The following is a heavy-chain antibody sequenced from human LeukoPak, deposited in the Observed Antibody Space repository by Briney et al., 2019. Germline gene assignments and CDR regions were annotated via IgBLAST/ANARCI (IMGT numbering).Heavy chain of an antibody. Sequence: WGSLRLSCAASGFTFSSYAMSWVRQAPGKGLEWVSAISGSGGSTYYADSVKGRFTISRDNSKNTLYLQMNSLRAEDTAVYYCYVHHYYYYMDVWGKGTTVTVSS. CDR3: YVHHYYYYMDV. D-gene: IGHD3-16*01. CDR2: ISGSGGST. CDR1: GFTFSSYA. J-gene: IGHJ6*03. V-gene: IGHV3-23*01.